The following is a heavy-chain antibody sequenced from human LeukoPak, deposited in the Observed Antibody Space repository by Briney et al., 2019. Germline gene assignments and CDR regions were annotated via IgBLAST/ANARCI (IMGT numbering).Heavy chain of an antibody. CDR2: IKHDGNEK. J-gene: IGHJ5*02. D-gene: IGHD2-15*01. V-gene: IGHV3-7*04. CDR1: GFTFSNYW. CDR3: ARAVASNWFDP. Sequence: PGGSLRLSCAASGFTFSNYWMSWVRQAPGKGLEWVANIKHDGNEKYYVDSVKGRFTISRDNAKNSLFLHMNSLRAEDTAVYYRARAVASNWFDPWGQGTLVTVSS.